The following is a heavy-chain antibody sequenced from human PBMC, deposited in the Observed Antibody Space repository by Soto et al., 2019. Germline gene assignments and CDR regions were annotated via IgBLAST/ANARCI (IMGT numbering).Heavy chain of an antibody. Sequence: SVKVSCKASGGTFSSYAISWVRQAPGQGLEWMGGIIPIFGTANYAQKFQGRVTITADESTSTAYMELSSLRSGDTAVYYCARGRGVVVAARHYYGMDVWGQGTTVTVSS. D-gene: IGHD2-15*01. CDR3: ARGRGVVVAARHYYGMDV. CDR1: GGTFSSYA. CDR2: IIPIFGTA. V-gene: IGHV1-69*13. J-gene: IGHJ6*02.